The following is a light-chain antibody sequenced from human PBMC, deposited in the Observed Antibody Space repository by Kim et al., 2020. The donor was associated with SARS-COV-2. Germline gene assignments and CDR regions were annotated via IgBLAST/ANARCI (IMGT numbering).Light chain of an antibody. Sequence: DIQMTQSPSFVSASVVDRVTITCRASQYIATWLAWYQQKPGKAPKLLISAASSLQSGVPSRFSGSGSGTDFTLTISSLQPEDFATYFCQKANSFPLAFGGGTKVDIK. CDR3: QKANSFPLA. CDR1: QYIATW. V-gene: IGKV1-12*01. J-gene: IGKJ4*01. CDR2: AAS.